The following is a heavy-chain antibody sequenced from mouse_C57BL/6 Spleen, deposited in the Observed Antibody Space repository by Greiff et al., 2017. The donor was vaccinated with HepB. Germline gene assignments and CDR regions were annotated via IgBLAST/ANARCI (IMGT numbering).Heavy chain of an antibody. J-gene: IGHJ3*01. V-gene: IGHV1-69*01. CDR3: ARWAQATDWFAY. CDR1: GYTFTSYW. Sequence: VQLQQPGAELVMPGASVKLSCKASGYTFTSYWMHWVKQRPGQGLEWIGEIDPSDSYTNYNQKFKGKSTLTVDKSSSTAYMQLSSLTSEDSAVYYCARWAQATDWFAYWGQGTLVTVSA. CDR2: IDPSDSYT. D-gene: IGHD3-2*02.